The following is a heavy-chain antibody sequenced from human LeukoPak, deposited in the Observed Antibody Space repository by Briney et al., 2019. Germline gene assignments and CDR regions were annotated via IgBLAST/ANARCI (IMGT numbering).Heavy chain of an antibody. CDR1: GFTFSDYY. V-gene: IGHV3-11*04. D-gene: IGHD3-10*01. CDR3: ANTGPITMVRGGLDY. CDR2: ISPGASTI. Sequence: GGSLRLSCAASGFTFSDYYMSWIRQAPGKGLEWISYISPGASTIYYADSAKGRFTISRDNAKNSLYLQMNSLRAEDTAVYYCANTGPITMVRGGLDYWGQGTLVTVSS. J-gene: IGHJ4*02.